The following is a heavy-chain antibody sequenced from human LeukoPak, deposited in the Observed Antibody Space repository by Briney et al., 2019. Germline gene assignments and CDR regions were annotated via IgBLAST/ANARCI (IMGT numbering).Heavy chain of an antibody. CDR2: INHSGSN. D-gene: IGHD4-17*01. CDR3: ARDDYGDYAFDY. V-gene: IGHV4-34*01. CDR1: GGSFSGYY. Sequence: SETLSLTCAVYGGSFSGYYWSWIRQPPGKGLEWIGEINHSGSNNYNPSLKSRVTISVDTSKNQFSLKLSSVTAADTAVYYCARDDYGDYAFDYWGQGTLVTVSS. J-gene: IGHJ4*02.